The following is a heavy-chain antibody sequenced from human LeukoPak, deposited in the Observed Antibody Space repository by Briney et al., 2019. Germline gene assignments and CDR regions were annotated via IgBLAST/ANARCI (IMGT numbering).Heavy chain of an antibody. D-gene: IGHD3-10*01. V-gene: IGHV4-59*03. CDR1: GGSISSYY. J-gene: IGHJ4*02. Sequence: SETLSLTCTVSGGSISSYYWSWIRQPPGKGLEWIGYIYDSGSTNFNPSLKSRVTISVDTSKNRFSLKLSSVTAADTAVYYCATFQRSHFDYWGQGTLVTVSS. CDR2: IYDSGST. CDR3: ATFQRSHFDY.